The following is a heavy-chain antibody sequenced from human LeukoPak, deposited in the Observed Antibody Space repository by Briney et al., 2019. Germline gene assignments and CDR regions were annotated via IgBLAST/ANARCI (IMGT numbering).Heavy chain of an antibody. CDR2: IYYSGST. D-gene: IGHD3-10*01. V-gene: IGHV4-39*01. J-gene: IGHJ4*02. CDR3: ARPETFGELFAFDY. CDR1: GGSISSSSYY. Sequence: PSETLSLTCTVSGGSISSSSYYWGWIRQPPGKGLEWIGSIYYSGSTYYNPSLKSRVTISVDTSKNQFSLKLSSVTAADTAVYYCARPETFGELFAFDYWGQGTLVTVSS.